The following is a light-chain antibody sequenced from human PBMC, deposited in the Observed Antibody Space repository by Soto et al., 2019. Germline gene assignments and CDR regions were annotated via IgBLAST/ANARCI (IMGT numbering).Light chain of an antibody. V-gene: IGKV3-15*01. CDR2: GAS. CDR3: QQYNNWPPWT. CDR1: QSVSSN. J-gene: IGKJ1*01. Sequence: EIVLTHSAGPLSLSAGERATLSWRASQSVSSNLAWYQQKPVQAPRLLIYGASTRATGIPARFSGSGSATEFTPTISSLQSEDFAVYYCQQYNNWPPWTFGQGTKVDIK.